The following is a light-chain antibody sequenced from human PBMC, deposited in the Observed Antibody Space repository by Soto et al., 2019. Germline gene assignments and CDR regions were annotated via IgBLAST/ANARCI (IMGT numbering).Light chain of an antibody. Sequence: DLQMTQSPSSLSASVGDRVTITCRASQSISNYLNWFQQRPGKAPKLLIYSASSLQSGVPSRFSGSGSGTDFTLTISSLHPEDFAAYYCQQSYSAPYTFGQGTKLEIK. J-gene: IGKJ2*01. CDR2: SAS. CDR3: QQSYSAPYT. V-gene: IGKV1-39*01. CDR1: QSISNY.